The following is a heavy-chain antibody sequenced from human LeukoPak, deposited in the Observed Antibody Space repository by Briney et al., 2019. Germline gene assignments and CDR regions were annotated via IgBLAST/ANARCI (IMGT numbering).Heavy chain of an antibody. CDR3: ATPPQCSSSANTAWYFDL. V-gene: IGHV4-30-2*01. D-gene: IGHD6-13*01. CDR2: IYHSGST. CDR1: GGSISSGGYY. J-gene: IGHJ2*01. Sequence: SETLSLTCTVSGGSISSGGYYWSWIRQPPGKGLEWIGYIYHSGSTYYNPSLKSRVTISVDRSKNQFSLKLSSVTAADTAVYYCATPPQCSSSANTAWYFDLWGRGTLVTVSS.